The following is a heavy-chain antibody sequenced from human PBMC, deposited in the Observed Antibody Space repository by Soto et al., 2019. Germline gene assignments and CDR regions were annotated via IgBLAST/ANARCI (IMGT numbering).Heavy chain of an antibody. CDR2: ISGSGGST. V-gene: IGHV3-23*01. Sequence: GGSLRLSCAASGFTFSSYAMSWVRQAPGKGLQWVSAISGSGGSTYYADSVKGRFTISRDNSKNTLYLQMNSLRAEDTAVYYCAKGIAVALYNWFDPWGQGTLVTVSS. CDR1: GFTFSSYA. CDR3: AKGIAVALYNWFDP. J-gene: IGHJ5*02. D-gene: IGHD6-19*01.